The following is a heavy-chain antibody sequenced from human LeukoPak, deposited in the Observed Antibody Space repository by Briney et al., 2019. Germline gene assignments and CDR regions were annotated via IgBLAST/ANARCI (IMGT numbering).Heavy chain of an antibody. D-gene: IGHD3-10*01. V-gene: IGHV3-48*01. Sequence: QTGGSLRLSCAASGFTFSSYSMNWVRQAPGKGLEWASYISSSSSTIYYADSVKGRFTISRDNAKNSLYLQMNSLRAEDTAVYYCARDMGSGRPGSGFDPWGQGTLVTVSS. J-gene: IGHJ5*02. CDR1: GFTFSSYS. CDR2: ISSSSSTI. CDR3: ARDMGSGRPGSGFDP.